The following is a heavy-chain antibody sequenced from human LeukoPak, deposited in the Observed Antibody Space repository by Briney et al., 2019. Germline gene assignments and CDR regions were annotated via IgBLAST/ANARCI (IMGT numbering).Heavy chain of an antibody. Sequence: ASVKVSCKASGYTFTSYGISWVRQAPGQGLEWMGWISAYNGNTNYAQKLQGRVTMTTDTSTSTAYMELRSLRSDDTAGYYCAIGGGTMVRGAPFSWGQGTLVTVSS. CDR1: GYTFTSYG. J-gene: IGHJ4*02. CDR3: AIGGGTMVRGAPFS. CDR2: ISAYNGNT. V-gene: IGHV1-18*01. D-gene: IGHD3-10*01.